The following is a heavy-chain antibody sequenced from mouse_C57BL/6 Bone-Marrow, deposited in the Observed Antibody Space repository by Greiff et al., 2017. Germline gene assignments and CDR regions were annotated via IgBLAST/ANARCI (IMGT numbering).Heavy chain of an antibody. V-gene: IGHV1-63*01. CDR1: GYTFTNYW. J-gene: IGHJ2*01. D-gene: IGHD3-1*01. CDR2: IYPGGGYT. CDR3: ARSGGGDFDY. Sequence: QVQLKESGAELVRPGTSVKMSCKASGYTFTNYWIGWAKQRPGHGLEWIGDIYPGGGYTNYNEKFKGKATLTADKSSSTAYMQFSSLTSEDSAIYYCARSGGGDFDYWGQGTTLTVSS.